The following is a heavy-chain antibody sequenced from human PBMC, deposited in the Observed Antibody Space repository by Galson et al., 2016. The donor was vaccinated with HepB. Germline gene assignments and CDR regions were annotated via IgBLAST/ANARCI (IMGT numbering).Heavy chain of an antibody. Sequence: SVKVSCKASGYTFTSYGISWVRQAPGRGLEWMGWISAYNGNTNYAQKLQGRVTMTTDTSTSTAYMELRSLRSDDTAVYYCARNTIEQGSSSYYYYYYMDGGGKGTTVTVSS. D-gene: IGHD6-6*01. J-gene: IGHJ6*03. CDR1: GYTFTSYG. CDR2: ISAYNGNT. V-gene: IGHV1-18*04. CDR3: ARNTIEQGSSSYYYYYYMDG.